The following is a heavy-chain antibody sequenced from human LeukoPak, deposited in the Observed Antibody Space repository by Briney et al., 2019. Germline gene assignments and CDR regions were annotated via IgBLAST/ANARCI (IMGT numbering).Heavy chain of an antibody. D-gene: IGHD5-18*01. CDR2: INHSGST. V-gene: IGHV4-34*01. CDR1: GGSFSGYY. Sequence: PSETLSLTCAVYGGSFSGYYWSWIRQPPGKGLEWIGEINHSGSTNYNPSLKSRVTISVDTSKNQFSLKLYSVTAADTAVYYCARGARSSTYSYGFMNYWGQGTLVTVSS. J-gene: IGHJ4*02. CDR3: ARGARSSTYSYGFMNY.